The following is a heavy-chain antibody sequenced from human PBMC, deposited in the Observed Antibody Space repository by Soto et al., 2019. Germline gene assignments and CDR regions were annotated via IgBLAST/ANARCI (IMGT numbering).Heavy chain of an antibody. CDR2: ISAYNGHT. Sequence: QVQLVQSGAEVKKPGASLKVSCKASGYTFTSYGISWVRPAPGQGLEWMGWISAYNGHTNYAQKLQGRVTLTTDTCTSTAYMELRSLRSDDTAVYYCASSLLVGYGLEGESDWGQGTLVTVSS. J-gene: IGHJ4*02. V-gene: IGHV1-18*01. CDR1: GYTFTSYG. D-gene: IGHD5-18*01. CDR3: ASSLLVGYGLEGESD.